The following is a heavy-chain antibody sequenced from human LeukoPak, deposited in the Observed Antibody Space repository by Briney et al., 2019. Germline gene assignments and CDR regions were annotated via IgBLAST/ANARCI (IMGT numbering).Heavy chain of an antibody. Sequence: SETLSLTCTVSRGSISSYYWSWIRQPAGRGLEWIGRIQTSGSTNYNPSLKSRVTMSVDTSKNKFSLKVNSVTAADTAVYYCARVGSGWSFDYWGQGTLVTVSS. CDR3: ARVGSGWSFDY. D-gene: IGHD6-19*01. CDR2: IQTSGST. J-gene: IGHJ4*02. V-gene: IGHV4-4*07. CDR1: RGSISSYY.